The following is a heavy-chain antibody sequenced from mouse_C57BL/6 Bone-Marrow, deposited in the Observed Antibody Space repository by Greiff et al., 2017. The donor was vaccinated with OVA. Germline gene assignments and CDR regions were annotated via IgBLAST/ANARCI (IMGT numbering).Heavy chain of an antibody. J-gene: IGHJ3*01. D-gene: IGHD2-10*01. CDR3: ARKPYYGAWFAY. V-gene: IGHV1-26*01. CDR1: GYTFTDYY. Sequence: EVQLQQSGPELVKPGASVKISCKASGYTFTDYYMNWVKQSHGKSLEWIGDINPNNGGTSYNQKFKGKATLTVDKSSSTAYMELRSLTSEDSAVYYCARKPYYGAWFAYWGQGTLVTVSA. CDR2: INPNNGGT.